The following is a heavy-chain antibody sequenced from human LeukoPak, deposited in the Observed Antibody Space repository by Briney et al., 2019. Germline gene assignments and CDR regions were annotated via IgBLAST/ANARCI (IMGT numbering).Heavy chain of an antibody. CDR2: MNPNSGNK. Sequence: ASVKVSCKASGYTFTSYDINWVRQATGQGLEWMGWMNPNSGNKGYAQKFQGRVTMTRNTSISTAYMELSSLRSEDTAVYYCARWHYDSSGFDYWGQGTLVTVSS. CDR1: GYTFTSYD. CDR3: ARWHYDSSGFDY. D-gene: IGHD3-22*01. J-gene: IGHJ4*02. V-gene: IGHV1-8*01.